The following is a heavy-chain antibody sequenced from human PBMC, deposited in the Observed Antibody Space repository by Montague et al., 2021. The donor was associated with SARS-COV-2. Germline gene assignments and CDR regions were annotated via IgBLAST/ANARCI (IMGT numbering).Heavy chain of an antibody. CDR3: ARHVGMERVTYGMDV. V-gene: IGHV3-23*01. J-gene: IGHJ6*02. CDR1: GFTFSTYA. CDR2: VTGSGGAT. D-gene: IGHD3-3*01. Sequence: SLRLSCAASGFTFSTYAMSWVRQAPGKGLEWVSSVTGSGGATYYADSVKGRFTISRDNSKNTVFLHMNSLRAEDMAVYYCARHVGMERVTYGMDVWGQGTTVTVSS.